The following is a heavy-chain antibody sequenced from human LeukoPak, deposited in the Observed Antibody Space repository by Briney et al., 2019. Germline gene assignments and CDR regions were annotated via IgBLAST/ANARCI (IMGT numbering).Heavy chain of an antibody. Sequence: ASVKVSCKASGYIFTDYYMHWVRQAPGQGLEWMGWMNPNGGATNFAQKFQGRVTMTRDTSISTAYMELSSLRSEDTAVYYCATVSIAAADDEYYYYMDVWGKGTTVTVSS. CDR3: ATVSIAAADDEYYYYMDV. CDR2: MNPNGGAT. CDR1: GYIFTDYY. V-gene: IGHV1-2*02. D-gene: IGHD6-13*01. J-gene: IGHJ6*03.